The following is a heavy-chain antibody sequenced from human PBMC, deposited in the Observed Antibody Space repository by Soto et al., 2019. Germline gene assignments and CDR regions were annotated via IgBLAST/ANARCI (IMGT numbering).Heavy chain of an antibody. V-gene: IGHV4-39*01. CDR3: ARRIYYGSGSYYNGSYYYGMDV. Sequence: PSETLSLTCTLSGGSISSSSYYWGWIRQPPGKGLEWIGSIYYSGSTYYNPSLKSRVTISVDTSKNQFSLKLSSVTAADTAVYYCARRIYYGSGSYYNGSYYYGMDVWGQGTTVTVSS. CDR1: GGSISSSSYY. CDR2: IYYSGST. D-gene: IGHD3-10*01. J-gene: IGHJ6*02.